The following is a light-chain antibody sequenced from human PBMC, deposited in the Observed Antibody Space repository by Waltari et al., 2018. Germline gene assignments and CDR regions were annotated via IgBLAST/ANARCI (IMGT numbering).Light chain of an antibody. V-gene: IGKV2-28*01. J-gene: IGKJ1*01. CDR2: LGS. CDR3: MQSLQALWT. Sequence: IVMTQSPPSLPVTPGEPASTPCRSSQRLLHRNGYNYLDWYLQKPGQSPQLLIYLGSNRASGVPDRFSGSGSGTDFTLKISRVEAEDVGVYYCMQSLQALWTFGPGTKVEIK. CDR1: QRLLHRNGYNY.